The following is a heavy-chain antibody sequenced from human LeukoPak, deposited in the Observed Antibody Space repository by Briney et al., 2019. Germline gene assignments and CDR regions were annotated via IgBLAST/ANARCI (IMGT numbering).Heavy chain of an antibody. CDR2: ISGSGGST. J-gene: IGHJ4*02. CDR1: GFTFSSHG. V-gene: IGHV3-23*01. CDR3: AGSSGWYRYYFDY. D-gene: IGHD6-19*01. Sequence: GGSLRLSCAASGFTFSSHGMSWVRQAPGKGLEWVSAISGSGGSTYYADSVKGRFTISRDNSKNTLYLQMNSLRAEDTAVYYCAGSSGWYRYYFDYWGQGTLVTVSS.